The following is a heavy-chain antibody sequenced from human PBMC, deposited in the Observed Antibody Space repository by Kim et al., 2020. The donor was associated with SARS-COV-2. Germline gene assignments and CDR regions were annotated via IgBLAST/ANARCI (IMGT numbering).Heavy chain of an antibody. Sequence: VKGRLNISRDNTKNSQYLQMHSLKGEDTAVYYCAGGTKQWLVLSFDFDYWGQGTLVTVSS. D-gene: IGHD6-19*01. V-gene: IGHV3-11*04. J-gene: IGHJ4*02. CDR3: AGGTKQWLVLSFDFDY.